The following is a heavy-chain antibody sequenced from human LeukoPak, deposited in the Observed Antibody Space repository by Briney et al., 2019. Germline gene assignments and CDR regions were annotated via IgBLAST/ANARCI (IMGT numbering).Heavy chain of an antibody. V-gene: IGHV4-4*07. CDR2: MYASGST. CDR1: GGSISSYY. Sequence: SETLSLTCTVSGGSISSYYWSWIRQPAGKGLEWIGRMYASGSTDYNPSLKSRVTMSVDTSKNQLSLKVSSVTAADTAVYYCASGEPRYSSRIVVGDNWGQGTLVTVSS. CDR3: ASGEPRYSSRIVVGDN. D-gene: IGHD3-22*01. J-gene: IGHJ4*02.